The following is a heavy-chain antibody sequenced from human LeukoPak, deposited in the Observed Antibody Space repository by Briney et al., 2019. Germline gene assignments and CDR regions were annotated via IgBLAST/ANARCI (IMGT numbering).Heavy chain of an antibody. D-gene: IGHD2-15*01. Sequence: SETLSLTCTVSGYSISSGYYWGWIRQPPGKGLEWIGYIYYSGSTNYNPSLKSRVTISVDTSKNQFSLKLSSVTAADTAVYYCARRSVVVAAWFDYWGQGTLVTVSS. V-gene: IGHV4-61*05. J-gene: IGHJ4*02. CDR3: ARRSVVVAAWFDY. CDR1: GYSISSGYY. CDR2: IYYSGST.